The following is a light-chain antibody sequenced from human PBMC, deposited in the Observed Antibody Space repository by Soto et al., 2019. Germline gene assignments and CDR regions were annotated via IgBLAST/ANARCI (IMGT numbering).Light chain of an antibody. J-gene: IGLJ2*01. V-gene: IGLV2-14*01. CDR3: SSSTSTTTLL. Sequence: QSALTQPTSVSGSPGQSITISCTGTSSDIGDYNYVSWYQHHPGNAPKLIIYAASNRPPGVSNRFSGSKSGNTASLTISGLQAEDEAEYYCSSSTSTTTLLFGGGTKLTVL. CDR1: SSDIGDYNY. CDR2: AAS.